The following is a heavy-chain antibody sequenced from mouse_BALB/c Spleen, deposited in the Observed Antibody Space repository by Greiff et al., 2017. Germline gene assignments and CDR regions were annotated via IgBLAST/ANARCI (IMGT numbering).Heavy chain of an antibody. CDR2: ISSGGSN. V-gene: IGHV5-6-5*01. Sequence: EVQGVESGGGLVKPGGSLKLSCEASGFTFSSYAMSWVRQTPEKRLEWVASISSGGSNYYPDSVKGGFTISRDNARNILYLQMSSLRSDDTAMYYCARNLTGTYWGQGTTLTVSS. CDR1: GFTFSSYA. CDR3: ARNLTGTY. J-gene: IGHJ2*01. D-gene: IGHD4-1*01.